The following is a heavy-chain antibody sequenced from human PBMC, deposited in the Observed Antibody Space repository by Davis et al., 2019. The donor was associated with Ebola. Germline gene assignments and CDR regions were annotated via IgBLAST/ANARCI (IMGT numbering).Heavy chain of an antibody. J-gene: IGHJ6*02. Sequence: GESLKISCVASGFTFDAFGVNWVRQAPGKGLEWVATIWYDESNSYYADSVKGRFTISRDDSKNTLYLRMNSLRAEDTAVYYCARDSDYGYYHGMDVWGQGTTVTVSS. CDR3: ARDSDYGYYHGMDV. CDR2: IWYDESNS. D-gene: IGHD4-17*01. CDR1: GFTFDAFG. V-gene: IGHV3-33*01.